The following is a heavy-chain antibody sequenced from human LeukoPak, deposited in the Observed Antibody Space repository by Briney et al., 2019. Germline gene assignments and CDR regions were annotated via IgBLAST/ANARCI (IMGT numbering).Heavy chain of an antibody. CDR2: IYSGGST. CDR1: GFTVSSNY. J-gene: IGHJ5*02. D-gene: IGHD6-6*01. V-gene: IGHV3-53*01. CDR3: ARVSSAAYNWFDP. Sequence: GGSLRLSCAASGFTVSSNYMSWVRQAPGKGLEWVSVIYSGGSTYYADSVKGRFTISRDNSKNTLYLQMNSLRAEDTAVYYCARVSSAAYNWFDPWGQGTLVTVSS.